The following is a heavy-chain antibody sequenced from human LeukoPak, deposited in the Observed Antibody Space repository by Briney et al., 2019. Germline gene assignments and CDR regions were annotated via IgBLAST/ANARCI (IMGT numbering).Heavy chain of an antibody. V-gene: IGHV3-48*04. J-gene: IGHJ3*01. D-gene: IGHD2-2*01. Sequence: GGSLRLSCAASGFGLSGYNMNWVRQAPGKGLEWVSHISITGDIIHYADSVKGRFTISRDNAKTSLFLQMNSLRAEDTAVYYCARLPTLNNQLTYSSWDAFDVWGQGTVVTVSS. CDR1: GFGLSGYN. CDR2: ISITGDII. CDR3: ARLPTLNNQLTYSSWDAFDV.